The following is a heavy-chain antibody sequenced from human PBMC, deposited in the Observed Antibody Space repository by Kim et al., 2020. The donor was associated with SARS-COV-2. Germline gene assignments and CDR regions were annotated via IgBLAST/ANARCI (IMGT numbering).Heavy chain of an antibody. CDR3: ARSGNSYLSPVDY. D-gene: IGHD1-26*01. Sequence: SETLSLTCTVSGGSISSYYWSWIRQPPGKGLEWIGYIYYSGSTNYNPSLKSRVTISVDTSKNQFSLKLSSVTAADTALYYCARSGNSYLSPVDYWGQGTLVTVSS. V-gene: IGHV4-59*13. CDR1: GGSISSYY. J-gene: IGHJ4*02. CDR2: IYYSGST.